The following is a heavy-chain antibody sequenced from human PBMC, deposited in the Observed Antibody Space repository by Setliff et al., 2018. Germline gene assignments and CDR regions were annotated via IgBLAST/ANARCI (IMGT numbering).Heavy chain of an antibody. CDR2: IYYSGSP. Sequence: KSSETLSLTCTVSGGSIHTTTHFWGWIRQPPGKGLEWIGTIYYSGSPYYNPSLQSRVTISVDTSSNQFSLSLTSVTAADTAVYYCARHLYGDATEPFDRWGQGTPGTSPQ. CDR3: ARHLYGDATEPFDR. CDR1: GGSIHTTTHF. D-gene: IGHD4-17*01. V-gene: IGHV4-39*01. J-gene: IGHJ4*02.